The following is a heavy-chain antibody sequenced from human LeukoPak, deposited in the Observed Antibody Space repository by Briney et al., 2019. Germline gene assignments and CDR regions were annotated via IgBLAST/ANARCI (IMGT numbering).Heavy chain of an antibody. CDR1: GFTFSDFW. CDR3: ARRSALEY. V-gene: IGHV3-7*05. D-gene: IGHD1-1*01. CDR2: IKEDGSDI. Sequence: GGSLRLSCAASGFTFSDFWMSWVRQAPGKGLEWVAGIKEDGSDIYYVDSVKGRFTISRDNAQNSLYLQMNSLRAEDTAVYYCARRSALEYWGEGTLVTVSS. J-gene: IGHJ4*02.